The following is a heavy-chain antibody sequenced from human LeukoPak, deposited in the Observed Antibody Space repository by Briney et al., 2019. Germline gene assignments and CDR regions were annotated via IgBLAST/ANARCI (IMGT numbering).Heavy chain of an antibody. CDR1: GFTFSSYA. CDR2: ISGSGGST. Sequence: GGSLRLSCAGSGFTFSSYAMSWVRQAPGKGLEWVSAISGSGGSTYYADSVKGRFTISRDNSKNTLYLQMNSLRAEDTAVYYCAKAISNSPYYGMDVWGQGTTVTVSS. J-gene: IGHJ6*02. CDR3: AKAISNSPYYGMDV. V-gene: IGHV3-23*01. D-gene: IGHD3-3*01.